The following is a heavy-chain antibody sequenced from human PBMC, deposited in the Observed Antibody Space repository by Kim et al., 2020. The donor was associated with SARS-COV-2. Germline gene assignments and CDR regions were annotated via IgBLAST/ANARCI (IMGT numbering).Heavy chain of an antibody. CDR2: IDQSGTA. Sequence: SETLSLTCAVYGTSFSGHYWNWIRQAPGKGLEWIGEIDQSGTANYNPSLKSPVIISVDTSKNQFSLRLNSVTAADTAVYYCARGGRDKTNYVDYFDSWGQGTLVTVSS. V-gene: IGHV4-34*01. J-gene: IGHJ4*02. CDR3: ARGGRDKTNYVDYFDS. CDR1: GTSFSGHY. D-gene: IGHD4-4*01.